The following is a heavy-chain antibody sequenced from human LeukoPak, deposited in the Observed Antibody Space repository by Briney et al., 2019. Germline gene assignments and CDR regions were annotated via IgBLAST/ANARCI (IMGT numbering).Heavy chain of an antibody. Sequence: GGSLRLSCAASGFIFNRFWMSWVRQAPGKGLQWVAHIKEDGTEKYYLDSVKGRFTIARDDAWNSLYLQMNSLRDEDTAVYYCARAGWELDYWGQGTPVIVSS. V-gene: IGHV3-7*01. CDR2: IKEDGTEK. D-gene: IGHD1-26*01. J-gene: IGHJ4*02. CDR1: GFIFNRFW. CDR3: ARAGWELDY.